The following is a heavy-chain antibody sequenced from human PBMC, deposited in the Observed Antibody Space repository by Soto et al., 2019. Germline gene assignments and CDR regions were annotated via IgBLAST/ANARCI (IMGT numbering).Heavy chain of an antibody. V-gene: IGHV1-69*13. CDR1: GGTLSSYA. CDR2: IIPIFGTA. J-gene: IGHJ6*02. CDR3: ARTNVEYSSSRDYYYYYGMDV. D-gene: IGHD6-6*01. Sequence: GAPVKVYCKASGGTLSSYAISWVRQAPGQGLEWIGGIIPIFGTANYAQKFQGRVTITADESTSTAYMELSSLRSEDTAVYYCARTNVEYSSSRDYYYYYGMDVWGQGTTGTVSS.